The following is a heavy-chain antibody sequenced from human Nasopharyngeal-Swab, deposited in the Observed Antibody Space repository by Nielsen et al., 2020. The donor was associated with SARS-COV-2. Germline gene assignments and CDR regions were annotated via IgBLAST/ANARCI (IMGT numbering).Heavy chain of an antibody. CDR1: GGTFSSYA. V-gene: IGHV1-69*13. J-gene: IGHJ6*03. D-gene: IGHD6-19*01. CDR2: IIPIFGTA. Sequence: SVKVSCKASGGTFSSYAISWVRQAPGQGPEWMGGIIPIFGTANYAQKFQGRVTITADESTSTAYMELSSLRSEDTAVYYCARGDIIAVAGTGYYYYYYMDVWGKGTTVTVSS. CDR3: ARGDIIAVAGTGYYYYYYMDV.